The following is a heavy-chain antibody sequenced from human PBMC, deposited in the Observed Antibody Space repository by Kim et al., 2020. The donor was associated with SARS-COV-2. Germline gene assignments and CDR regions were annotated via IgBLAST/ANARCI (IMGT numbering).Heavy chain of an antibody. CDR3: GREFLRTTTATYGDYHDFAVDV. V-gene: IGHV3-33*01. D-gene: IGHD4-17*01. CDR2: IWYDGSYK. Sequence: GGSLRLSCVASGFSFDDYGMYWVRQAPGKGLEWVAFIWYDGSYKFYADSVKARFTISRDSSKKTLFLQMHSLRVDDSAVYYCGREFLRTTTATYGDYHDFAVDVWGQGTTVAVSS. CDR1: GFSFDDYG. J-gene: IGHJ6*02.